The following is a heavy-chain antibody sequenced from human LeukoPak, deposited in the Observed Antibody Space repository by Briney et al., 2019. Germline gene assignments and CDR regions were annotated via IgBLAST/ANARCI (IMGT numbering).Heavy chain of an antibody. J-gene: IGHJ3*02. CDR3: AREGKVAGPAFDI. V-gene: IGHV3-7*01. D-gene: IGHD6-19*01. Sequence: PGRSLRLSCAASGFTFSSYWMSWVRQAPGKGLEWVANIKQDGSEKYYVDSVKGRFTISRDNAKNSLYLQMNSLRAEDTAVYYCAREGKVAGPAFDIWGQGTMVTVSS. CDR1: GFTFSSYW. CDR2: IKQDGSEK.